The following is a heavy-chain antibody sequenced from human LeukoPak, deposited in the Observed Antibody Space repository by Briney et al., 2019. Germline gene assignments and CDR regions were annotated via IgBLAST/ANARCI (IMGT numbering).Heavy chain of an antibody. CDR1: GYTFTSYD. CDR3: ARFPKWGGTYSYYYYYYGMDV. J-gene: IGHJ6*02. Sequence: ASVKVSCKASGYTFTSYDINWVRQATGQGLGWMGWMNPNSGNTGYAQKFQGRVTMTRNTSISTAYMELSSLRSEDTAVYYCARFPKWGGTYSYYYYYYGMDVWGQGTTVTVSS. V-gene: IGHV1-8*01. D-gene: IGHD2-21*01. CDR2: MNPNSGNT.